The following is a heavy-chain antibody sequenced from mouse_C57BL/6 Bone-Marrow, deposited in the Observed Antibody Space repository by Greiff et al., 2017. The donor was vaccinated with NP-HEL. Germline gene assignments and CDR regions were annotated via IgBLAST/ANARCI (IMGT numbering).Heavy chain of an antibody. J-gene: IGHJ3*01. CDR2: IYPGSGST. CDR1: GYTFTSYW. CDR3: ARGYYGLGRFAY. Sequence: VQLQQPGAELVKPGASVKMSCKASGYTFTSYWITWVKQRPGQGLEWIGDIYPGSGSTNYNEKFKSKATLTVDTSSSTAYMQLSSLTSEDSEVYYCARGYYGLGRFAYWGQGTLVTVSA. D-gene: IGHD2-2*01. V-gene: IGHV1-55*01.